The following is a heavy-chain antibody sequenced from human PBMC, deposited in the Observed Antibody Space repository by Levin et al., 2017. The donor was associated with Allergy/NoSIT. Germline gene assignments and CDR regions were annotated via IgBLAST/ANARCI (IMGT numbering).Heavy chain of an antibody. CDR2: VFYSGTT. CDR3: ARPSGRKPNSWFDP. CDR1: GGSITSSSYF. Sequence: SETLSLSCTVSGGSITSSSYFWGWIRQTPGKGLEWIGSVFYSGTTFYNPSLKSRVTMSVDTSKNQFSLNLSSVTASDTAVYYCARPSGRKPNSWFDPWGQGTLVTVSS. D-gene: IGHD5-12*01. J-gene: IGHJ5*02. V-gene: IGHV4-39*01.